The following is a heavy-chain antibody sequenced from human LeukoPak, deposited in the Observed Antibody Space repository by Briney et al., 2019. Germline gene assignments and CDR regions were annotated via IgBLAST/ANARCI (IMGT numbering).Heavy chain of an antibody. CDR1: GGSFSGYY. CDR2: INHSGST. CDR3: AKGQRNCTNGVCLYYYYYYMDV. Sequence: SETLSLTCAVYGGSFSGYYWSRIRQPPGKGLEWIGEINHSGSTNYNPSLKSRVTISVDTSKTQFSLKLSSVTAADTAVYYCAKGQRNCTNGVCLYYYYYYMDVWGKGTTVTVSS. J-gene: IGHJ6*03. V-gene: IGHV4-34*01. D-gene: IGHD2-8*01.